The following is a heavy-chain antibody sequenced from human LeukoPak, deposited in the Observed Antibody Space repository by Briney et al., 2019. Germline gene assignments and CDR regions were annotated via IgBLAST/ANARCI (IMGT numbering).Heavy chain of an antibody. V-gene: IGHV3-7*04. J-gene: IGHJ4*02. D-gene: IGHD6-19*01. CDR3: ARDSIAVD. CDR2: IQPDGTE. Sequence: PGGSLRLSCVASGFMLSSYWMSWGRQAPGKGLEWVANIQPDGTEYYLDSVKGRFTISRDNAKNSLFLQMNSLRAEDTAVYYCARDSIAVDWGQGTRVTVSS. CDR1: GFMLSSYW.